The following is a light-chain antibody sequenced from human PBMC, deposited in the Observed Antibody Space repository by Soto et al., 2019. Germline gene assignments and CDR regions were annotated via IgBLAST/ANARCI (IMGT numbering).Light chain of an antibody. CDR2: EVS. J-gene: IGLJ3*02. CDR3: SSYTNIATRV. CDR1: SSDVGSYDY. V-gene: IGLV2-14*01. Sequence: QSALTQPASVSGSPGQSITISCTGTSSDVGSYDYVSWYQQHPGKAPKVMIYEVSNRPSGVSNRFSGSKSGNTASLTISGLQTEDEADYYCSSYTNIATRVFGGGTQLTVL.